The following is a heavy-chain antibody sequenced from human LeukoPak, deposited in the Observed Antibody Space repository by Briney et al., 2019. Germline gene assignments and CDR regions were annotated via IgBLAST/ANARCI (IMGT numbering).Heavy chain of an antibody. CDR3: ATSLGPLTEY. CDR2: INSGGSGT. D-gene: IGHD7-27*01. V-gene: IGHV3-74*01. CDR1: GFAFSSNW. Sequence: GGSLRLSCAASGFAFSSNWMHWVRQTPGKGLVWVSRINSGGSGTSYAASVEGRFTISRDNAKNTPYLQMNSLRVEDTAVYYCATSLGPLTEYWGQGTQVTVSS. J-gene: IGHJ4*02.